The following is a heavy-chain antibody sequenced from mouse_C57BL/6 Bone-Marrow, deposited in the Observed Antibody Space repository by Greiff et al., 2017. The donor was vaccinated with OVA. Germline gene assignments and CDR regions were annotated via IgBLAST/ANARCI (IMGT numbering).Heavy chain of an antibody. J-gene: IGHJ2*01. CDR2: IWSGGST. CDR1: GFSLTSYG. Sequence: VQLQQSGPGLVQPSQSLSITCTVSGFSLTSYGVHWVRQSPGKGLEWLGVIWSGGSTDYNAAFISRLSISKDNSKSQVFFKMNSLQADDTAIYYCARNPYGNYGGWYYFDYWGQGTTLTVSS. D-gene: IGHD2-1*01. V-gene: IGHV2-2*01. CDR3: ARNPYGNYGGWYYFDY.